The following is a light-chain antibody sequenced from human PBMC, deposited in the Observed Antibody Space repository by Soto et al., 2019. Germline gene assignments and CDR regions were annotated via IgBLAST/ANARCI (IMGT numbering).Light chain of an antibody. CDR2: GAS. CDR1: QSVSSN. J-gene: IGKJ3*01. Sequence: EIVLTQSPATLSLSPGERATLSCRASQSVSSNLAWYQQKPGQAPRLLIYGASTRATGIPARFSGSGSGTEFTLTISSLQSEDFALYFCQQYNNWPPVTFGPGTKVDIK. V-gene: IGKV3-15*01. CDR3: QQYNNWPPVT.